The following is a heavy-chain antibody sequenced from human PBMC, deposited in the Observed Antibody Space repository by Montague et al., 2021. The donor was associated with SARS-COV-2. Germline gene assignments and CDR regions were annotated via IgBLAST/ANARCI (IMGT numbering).Heavy chain of an antibody. CDR2: IYYSGST. J-gene: IGHJ4*02. V-gene: IGHV4-39*01. CDR3: ARREDYYGSGSYPN. CDR1: GGSISSSSYY. D-gene: IGHD3-10*01. Sequence: SETLSLTCTVSGGSISSSSYYWGWIRQPPGKGLEWIGSIYYSGSTYYNPSLKSRVTISVDTSKNQFSLKLGSVTAADTAVYYCARREDYYGSGSYPNWGRGTLVTVSS.